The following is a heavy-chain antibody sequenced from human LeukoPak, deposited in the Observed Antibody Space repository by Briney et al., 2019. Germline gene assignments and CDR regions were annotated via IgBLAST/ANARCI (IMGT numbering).Heavy chain of an antibody. J-gene: IGHJ4*02. Sequence: GGSLRLSCAASGFSISSYWMHWVRQVPGKGLVWVSRISPDGSTTGYADSVKGRFTASRDNARNTLYLQINSLRAEDSAVYYCTRDRTTITLFELWGQGTVVTVSS. V-gene: IGHV3-74*01. CDR2: ISPDGSTT. CDR1: GFSISSYW. CDR3: TRDRTTITLFEL. D-gene: IGHD4-11*01.